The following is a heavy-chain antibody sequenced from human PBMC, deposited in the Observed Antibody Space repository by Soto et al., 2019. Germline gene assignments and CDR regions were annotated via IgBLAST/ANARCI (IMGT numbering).Heavy chain of an antibody. CDR2: INWNGGST. CDR3: ARDSGGPMRYYYYYYMDV. J-gene: IGHJ6*03. V-gene: IGHV3-20*01. D-gene: IGHD2-15*01. CDR1: GFTFDDYG. Sequence: GGSLRLSCAASGFTFDDYGMSWVRQAPGKGLEWVSGINWNGGSTGYADSVKGRFTISRDNAKNSLYLQMNSLRAEDTALYHCARDSGGPMRYYYYYYMDVWGKGTTVTVSS.